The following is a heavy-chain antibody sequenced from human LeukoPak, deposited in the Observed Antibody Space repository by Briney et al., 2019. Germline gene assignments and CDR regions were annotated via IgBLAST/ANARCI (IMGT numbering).Heavy chain of an antibody. V-gene: IGHV5-51*01. D-gene: IGHD1-1*01. J-gene: IGHJ4*02. CDR3: ARHSRDWNDHLFDY. CDR1: GYRFTSYL. CDR2: IYPGDSDT. Sequence: GESQNISCKGSGYRFTSYLICWVRQMPVKGLEWMGIIYPGDSDTRYSPSFQGQVTISADKSISTAYLQWSSLKASDTAMYYCARHSRDWNDHLFDYWGQGTLVTVSS.